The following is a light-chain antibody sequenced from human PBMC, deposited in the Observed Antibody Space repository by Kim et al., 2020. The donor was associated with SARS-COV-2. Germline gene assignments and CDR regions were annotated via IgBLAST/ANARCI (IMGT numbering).Light chain of an antibody. CDR2: DVR. Sequence: QSALTQPASVSGSPGQSITISCTGTSSDVGDYNYVSWYQQHPGKAPKLMIFDVRNRPSGVSNRFSGSKSGNTASLTISGLRAEDEADYYCCSYTTSSTLYVFGTGTKVTVL. CDR3: CSYTTSSTLYV. V-gene: IGLV2-14*03. J-gene: IGLJ1*01. CDR1: SSDVGDYNY.